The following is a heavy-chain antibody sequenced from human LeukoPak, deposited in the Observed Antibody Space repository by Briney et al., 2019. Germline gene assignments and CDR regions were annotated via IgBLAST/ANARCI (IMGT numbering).Heavy chain of an antibody. CDR2: VYYSGST. J-gene: IGHJ5*02. D-gene: IGHD1-14*01. CDR1: GDSISSGSHY. Sequence: SETLSLTCTVSGDSISSGSHYWGWFRQPPGKGLEWIGSVYYSGSTYYNPSLKSRVTISVDTSKNQFSLKLSSVTAADTAVYYCARQSTEYHNWFDPWGQGTLVTVSS. V-gene: IGHV4-39*01. CDR3: ARQSTEYHNWFDP.